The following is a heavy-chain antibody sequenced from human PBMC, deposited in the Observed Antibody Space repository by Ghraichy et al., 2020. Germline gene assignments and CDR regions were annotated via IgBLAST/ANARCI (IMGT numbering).Heavy chain of an antibody. D-gene: IGHD6-13*01. CDR3: ARDGRRGGLAAAGRRSWWFDP. V-gene: IGHV1-18*04. Sequence: ASVKVSCKASGYTFTSYGISWVRQAPGQGLEWMGWISAYNGNTNYAQKLQGRVTMTTDTSTSTAYMELRSLRSDDTAGYYCARDGRRGGLAAAGRRSWWFDPWGQGTLVTVSS. CDR1: GYTFTSYG. J-gene: IGHJ5*02. CDR2: ISAYNGNT.